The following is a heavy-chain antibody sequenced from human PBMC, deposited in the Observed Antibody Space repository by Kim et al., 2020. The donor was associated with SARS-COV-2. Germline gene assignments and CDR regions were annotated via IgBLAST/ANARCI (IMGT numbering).Heavy chain of an antibody. V-gene: IGHV4-31*03. D-gene: IGHD5-12*01. CDR2: IYYSGST. Sequence: SETLSLTCTVSGGSISSGGYYWSCIRQHPGKCLEWFGYIYYSGSTYYNPSLKSRVTISVDTSKNQFSLKLSSVTAADTAVYYCARGVHSGYDLDDYWGQGTLVTVSS. CDR3: ARGVHSGYDLDDY. CDR1: GGSISSGGYY. J-gene: IGHJ4*02.